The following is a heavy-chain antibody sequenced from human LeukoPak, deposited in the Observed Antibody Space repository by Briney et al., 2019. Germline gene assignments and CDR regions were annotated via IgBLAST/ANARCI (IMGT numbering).Heavy chain of an antibody. J-gene: IGHJ4*02. D-gene: IGHD6-6*01. CDR2: IYPGDSDT. CDR1: GYSFTSYW. Sequence: GESLKISCKGSGYSFTSYWIGWVRQVPGKGLEWMGIIYPGDSDTRYSPSFQGQATISADKSISTAYLQWSSLKASDTAMYYCARQSTISARLFDSWGQGTLVTVSS. V-gene: IGHV5-51*01. CDR3: ARQSTISARLFDS.